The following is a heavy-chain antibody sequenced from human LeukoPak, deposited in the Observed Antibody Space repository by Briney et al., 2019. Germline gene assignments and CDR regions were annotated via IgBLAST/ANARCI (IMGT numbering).Heavy chain of an antibody. V-gene: IGHV4-4*07. Sequence: SETLSLTCTVSGGSISSYYWSWIRQPAGKGLEWIGRIYTSGSTTYNSSLKSRVTISLDTSKNHFSLRLSSVTAAATAVYYCARDREVGATGYYFDYWGQGTLVTVSS. CDR1: GGSISSYY. D-gene: IGHD1-26*01. CDR2: IYTSGST. CDR3: ARDREVGATGYYFDY. J-gene: IGHJ4*02.